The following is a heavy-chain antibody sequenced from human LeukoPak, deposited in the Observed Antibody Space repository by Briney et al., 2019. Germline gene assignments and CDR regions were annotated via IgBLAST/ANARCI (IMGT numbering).Heavy chain of an antibody. CDR3: AKEMWELPVLHY. CDR1: GFTFSNYA. CDR2: ISVSGGSP. J-gene: IGHJ4*02. Sequence: GGSLRLSSAASGFTFSNYAMSWVRQAPGKGLEWVSCISVSGGSPYYADSVKGRFTISRDNSKNTLYLQMNSLRAEDTALYYCAKEMWELPVLHYWGQGTLVTVSS. D-gene: IGHD1-26*01. V-gene: IGHV3-23*01.